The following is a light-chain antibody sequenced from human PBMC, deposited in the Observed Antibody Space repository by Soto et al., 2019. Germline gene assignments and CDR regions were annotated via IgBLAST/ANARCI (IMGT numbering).Light chain of an antibody. CDR2: GAS. CDR3: QQYGRSPA. Sequence: EIVLTQSPGTLSLSPGERATLSCRASQSVSSSYLAWYQQKPGQAPRLLIYGASSRATGIPDRFSGSGSGTDFTLTISRLEPGDFAVYYCQQYGRSPAFGGGTKVEIK. J-gene: IGKJ4*01. CDR1: QSVSSSY. V-gene: IGKV3-20*01.